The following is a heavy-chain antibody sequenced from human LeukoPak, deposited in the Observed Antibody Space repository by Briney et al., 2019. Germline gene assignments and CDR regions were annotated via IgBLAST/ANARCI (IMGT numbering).Heavy chain of an antibody. D-gene: IGHD7-27*01. CDR2: INHSGST. Sequence: SETLSLTCAVYGGSFSGYYWSWIRQPPGKGLEWIGEINHSGSTNYNPSLKSRVTISVDTSKNQFSLKLSSVTAADTALYFCTRLKLGVSDHNGFDIWGQGTMVTVSS. J-gene: IGHJ3*02. CDR1: GGSFSGYY. CDR3: TRLKLGVSDHNGFDI. V-gene: IGHV4-34*01.